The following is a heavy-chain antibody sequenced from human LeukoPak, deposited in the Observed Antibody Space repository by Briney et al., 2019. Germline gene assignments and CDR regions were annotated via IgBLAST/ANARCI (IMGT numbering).Heavy chain of an antibody. V-gene: IGHV3-21*01. D-gene: IGHD4-11*01. CDR1: GFTFSSYS. Sequence: KTGGSLRLPCAASGFTFSSYSMNWVRQAPGKGLEWVSPISSSSSCIYYADSVKGRFTISRDNAKNSLYLQMNSLRAEDTAVYYCAREPAYSKVYWGQGTLVTVSS. J-gene: IGHJ4*02. CDR3: AREPAYSKVY. CDR2: ISSSSSCI.